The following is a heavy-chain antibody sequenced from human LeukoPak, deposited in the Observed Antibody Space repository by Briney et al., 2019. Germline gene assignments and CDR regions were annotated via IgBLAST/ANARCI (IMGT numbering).Heavy chain of an antibody. V-gene: IGHV4-59*08. D-gene: IGHD6-19*01. J-gene: IGHJ3*02. CDR2: IYYSGST. CDR1: GGSFSGYY. Sequence: SETLSLTCAVYGGSFSGYYWSWIRQPPGKGLEWIGYIYYSGSTNYNPSLKSRVTISVDTSKNQFSLKLSSVTAADTAVYYCARQAYSSGWDDAFDIWGQGTMVTVSS. CDR3: ARQAYSSGWDDAFDI.